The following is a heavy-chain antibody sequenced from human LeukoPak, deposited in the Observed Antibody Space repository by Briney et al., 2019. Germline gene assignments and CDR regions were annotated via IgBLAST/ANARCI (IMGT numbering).Heavy chain of an antibody. V-gene: IGHV1-18*01. J-gene: IGHJ4*02. CDR3: ARAKWYGSGSYYPSDQDY. D-gene: IGHD3-10*01. Sequence: GASVKVSCKASGGTFSSYGISWVRQAPGQGLEWMGWISAYNGNTNYAQKLQGRVTMTTDTSTSTAYMELRSLRSDDTAVYYCARAKWYGSGSYYPSDQDYWGQGTLVTVSS. CDR2: ISAYNGNT. CDR1: GGTFSSYG.